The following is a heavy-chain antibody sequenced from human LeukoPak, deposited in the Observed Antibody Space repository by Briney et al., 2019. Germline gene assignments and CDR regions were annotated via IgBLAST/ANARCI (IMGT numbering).Heavy chain of an antibody. CDR2: INPNSGDT. Sequence: ASVKVSCKASGYSFSGYFMHWVRQAPGQGLEWMGWINPNSGDTNYAQKFQGRVTMTRDTSISTAYMELSRLRSDDTAMYYCAGDKLGLGELSLYDQWGQGTLVTVFS. CDR3: AGDKLGLGELSLYDQ. D-gene: IGHD3-16*02. V-gene: IGHV1-2*02. CDR1: GYSFSGYF. J-gene: IGHJ5*02.